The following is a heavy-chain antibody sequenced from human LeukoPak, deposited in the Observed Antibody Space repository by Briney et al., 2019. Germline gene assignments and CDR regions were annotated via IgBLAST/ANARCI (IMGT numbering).Heavy chain of an antibody. CDR2: IYYSGST. CDR1: GGSISSSSYY. CDR3: AGIVGATTGFDY. V-gene: IGHV4-39*01. D-gene: IGHD1-26*01. Sequence: SETLSLTCTVSGGSISSSSYYWGWIRQPPGKGLEWIGSIYYSGSTYYNPSLKSRVTISVDTSKNQFSLKLSSVTAADTAVYYCAGIVGATTGFDYWGQGTLVTVSS. J-gene: IGHJ4*02.